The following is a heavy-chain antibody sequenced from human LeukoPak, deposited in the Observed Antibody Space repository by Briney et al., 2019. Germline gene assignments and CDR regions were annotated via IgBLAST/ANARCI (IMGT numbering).Heavy chain of an antibody. CDR2: IYSGGST. V-gene: IGHV3-53*01. CDR3: ARGDYSKPFDY. J-gene: IGHJ4*02. D-gene: IGHD3-10*01. Sequence: GGSLRLSCAASGFTVSSNYMSWVRQAPGKGLEWVSVIYSGGSTYYADSVRGRFTISRDNSKNTLYLQMNSLRAEDTAVYYCARGDYSKPFDYWGQGTLVTVSS. CDR1: GFTVSSNY.